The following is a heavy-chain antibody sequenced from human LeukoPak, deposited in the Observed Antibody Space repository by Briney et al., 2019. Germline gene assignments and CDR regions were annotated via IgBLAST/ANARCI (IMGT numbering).Heavy chain of an antibody. CDR2: IRSDGSST. CDR3: ARSHAPYSSSWLFAYYFDY. V-gene: IGHV3-74*01. CDR1: GFTFSNYW. D-gene: IGHD2-2*01. J-gene: IGHJ4*02. Sequence: PGGSLRLCCAASGFTFSNYWMHWVRQVPGKGLEWVSRIRSDGSSTIYADSVKGRFTISRDNGKNTLYLQMNSLRDEDTAVYYCARSHAPYSSSWLFAYYFDYWGQGTLVTVAS.